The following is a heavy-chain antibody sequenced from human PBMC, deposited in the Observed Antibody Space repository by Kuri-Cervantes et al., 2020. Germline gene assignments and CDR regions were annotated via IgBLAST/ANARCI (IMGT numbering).Heavy chain of an antibody. CDR3: ARAGGSGSYYFAGSLYYFDY. CDR1: GGSFSGYY. CDR2: INHSGST. J-gene: IGHJ4*02. D-gene: IGHD3-10*01. Sequence: SETLSLTCAVYGGSFSGYYWNWIRQPPGKGLEWIGEINHSGSTNYNPSLKSQVTISVDTSKNQFSLKLSSVTAADTAVYYCARAGGSGSYYFAGSLYYFDYWGQGTLVTVSS. V-gene: IGHV4-34*01.